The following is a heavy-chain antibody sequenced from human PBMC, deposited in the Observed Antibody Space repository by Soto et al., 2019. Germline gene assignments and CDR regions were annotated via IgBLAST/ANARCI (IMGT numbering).Heavy chain of an antibody. CDR3: AQEKVGTTFFDN. D-gene: IGHD1-1*01. V-gene: IGHV4-38-2*02. J-gene: IGHJ4*02. CDR1: GFAISRGYY. CDR2: IYPSVSS. Sequence: SETLSLTCNVSGFAISRGYYWSWVRQSPGKGLEWIGSIYPSVSSYHNPSLETRLTLSIDTSKNQFTLKLASVTAADTALYYCAQEKVGTTFFDNWGKGIQVTVSS.